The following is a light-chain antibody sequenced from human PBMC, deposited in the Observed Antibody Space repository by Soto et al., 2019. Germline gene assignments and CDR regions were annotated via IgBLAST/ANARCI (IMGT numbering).Light chain of an antibody. V-gene: IGKV1-5*03. CDR3: QQYNSYPHT. CDR1: QTISSW. J-gene: IGKJ2*01. CDR2: KAS. Sequence: DIQMTQSPSTLSASVGDRVTITCRASQTISSWLAWYQQKPGKAPKLLIYKASSLESGVPSRFSGSGSGTEFTLIISSLPPDDFATYYCQQYNSYPHTFGQGTKLEIK.